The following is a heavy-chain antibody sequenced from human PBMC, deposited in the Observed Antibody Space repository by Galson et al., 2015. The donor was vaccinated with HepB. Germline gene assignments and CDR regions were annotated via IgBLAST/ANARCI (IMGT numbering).Heavy chain of an antibody. CDR1: GFTFSSYG. V-gene: IGHV3-30*18. CDR3: AKGEFDY. J-gene: IGHJ4*02. Sequence: SLRLSCAASGFTFSSYGMHWVRQAPGKGLEWVAVISYDGSNKYYADSVKGRFTISRDNSKNTLYLQMNSLRAEDTAVYYCAKGEFDYWGQGTLVTVSS. CDR2: ISYDGSNK.